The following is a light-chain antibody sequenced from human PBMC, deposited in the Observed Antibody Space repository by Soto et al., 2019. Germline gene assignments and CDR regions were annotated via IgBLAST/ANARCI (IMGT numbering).Light chain of an antibody. CDR2: DAS. V-gene: IGKV3-20*01. CDR1: QSLTRNF. Sequence: EILLTQSPVTLSLSPGDRATLSCRASQSLTRNFLAWYQQRPGQTPRLLIYDASSRATDVPDRFSGSGSGTDFTLTSSRREPEDFAVYFCQQYGWLPPSFGGGTKVEI. CDR3: QQYGWLPPS. J-gene: IGKJ4*01.